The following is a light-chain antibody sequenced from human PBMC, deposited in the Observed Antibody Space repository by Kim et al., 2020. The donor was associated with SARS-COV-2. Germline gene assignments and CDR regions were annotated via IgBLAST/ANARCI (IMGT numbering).Light chain of an antibody. CDR1: SSDVGSYNL. Sequence: QSALTQPASVSGSPGQSITISCTGTSSDVGSYNLVSWYQQHPGKAPKLMIYEGNKRPSGVSNRFSGSRSGNTASLTISGLRAEDEADYYCCSYAGSSTLVFGGGTQLTVL. CDR3: CSYAGSSTLV. V-gene: IGLV2-23*01. CDR2: EGN. J-gene: IGLJ3*02.